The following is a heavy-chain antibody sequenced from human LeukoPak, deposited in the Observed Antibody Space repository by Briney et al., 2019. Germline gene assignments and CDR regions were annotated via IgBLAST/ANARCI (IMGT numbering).Heavy chain of an antibody. CDR2: IIPIFGTA. J-gene: IGHJ4*02. CDR3: ARTAGYCSSTSCYTGFDY. Sequence: ASVKVSCKASGGTFSSYAISWVRQAPGQGLEWMGGIIPIFGTANYAQKFQGRVTITADESTSTAYMELSSLRSEDTAVYYCARTAGYCSSTSCYTGFDYWGQGTLVTVSS. CDR1: GGTFSSYA. D-gene: IGHD2-2*02. V-gene: IGHV1-69*01.